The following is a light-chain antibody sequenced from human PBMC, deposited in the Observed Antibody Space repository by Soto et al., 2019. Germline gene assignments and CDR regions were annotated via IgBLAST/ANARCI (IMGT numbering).Light chain of an antibody. V-gene: IGLV3-21*02. CDR2: EDS. CDR3: QVWDSSSDRAV. Sequence: SYELTQPPSVSVAPGQTAKITCGGNNIESRSVHWYQQTPGQAPVLVVYEDSDRPSGIPERFSGSNSGNTATLTIGRVEAGDEADYYCQVWDSSSDRAVFGGGTQLTVL. CDR1: NIESRS. J-gene: IGLJ7*01.